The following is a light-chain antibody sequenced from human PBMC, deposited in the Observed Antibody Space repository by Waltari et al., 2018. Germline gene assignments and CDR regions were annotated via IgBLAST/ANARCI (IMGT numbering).Light chain of an antibody. CDR1: QVIRNY. V-gene: IGKV1-27*01. CDR3: QKYNSAPLFT. CDR2: GAS. Sequence: DIQMTQSPSSLSASVGDRVTITCRASQVIRNYLAWYQQKPGKVPKLLIYGASTLQSGVPSRFSGSGSGTDFTLTISSLQPEDVATYYCQKYNSAPLFTFGPGTKVDIK. J-gene: IGKJ3*01.